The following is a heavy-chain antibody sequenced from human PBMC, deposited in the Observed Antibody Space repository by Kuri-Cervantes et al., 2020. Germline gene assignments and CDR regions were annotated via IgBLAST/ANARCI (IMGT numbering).Heavy chain of an antibody. Sequence: GESLKISCAASGFTFSNAWMSWVRQAPGKGLVWVSRINSDGSSTSYADSVKGRFTISRDNAKDTLYLQMNSLRAEDTAVYYCARARWFRESPLAYYYMDVWGKGTTVTVSS. CDR2: INSDGSST. J-gene: IGHJ6*03. D-gene: IGHD3-10*01. CDR3: ARARWFRESPLAYYYMDV. CDR1: GFTFSNAW. V-gene: IGHV3-74*01.